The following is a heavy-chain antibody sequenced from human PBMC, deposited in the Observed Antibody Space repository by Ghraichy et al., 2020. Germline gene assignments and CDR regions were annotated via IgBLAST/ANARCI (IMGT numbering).Heavy chain of an antibody. D-gene: IGHD6-19*01. CDR1: GFAFSDNA. J-gene: IGHJ4*02. CDR3: AKGSGGWYDY. CDR2: ISQSGAYT. V-gene: IGHV3-23*01. Sequence: GGSLRLSCGCSGFAFSDNAMGWVRKAPGQGLEWVSHISQSGAYTFYVDSVKGRFTISRDNSKNVLYLQLNSLRVEDTALYYCAKGSGGWYDYWGQGTLVTVSS.